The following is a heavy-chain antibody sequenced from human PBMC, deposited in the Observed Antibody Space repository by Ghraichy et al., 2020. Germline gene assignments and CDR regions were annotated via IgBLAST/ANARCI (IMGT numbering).Heavy chain of an antibody. D-gene: IGHD2-15*01. V-gene: IGHV4-31*03. CDR2: IYYSGST. CDR1: GGSISSGGYY. CDR3: ARGGASGGYCSGGSCYSAYYYYGMDV. Sequence: SETLSLTCTVSGGSISSGGYYWSWIRQHPGKGLEWIGYIYYSGSTYYNPSLKSRVTISVDTSKNQFSLKLSSVTAADTAVYYCARGGASGGYCSGGSCYSAYYYYGMDVWGQGTMVTVSS. J-gene: IGHJ6*02.